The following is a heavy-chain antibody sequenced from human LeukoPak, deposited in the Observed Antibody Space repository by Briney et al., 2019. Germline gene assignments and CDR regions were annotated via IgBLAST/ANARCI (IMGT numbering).Heavy chain of an antibody. J-gene: IGHJ4*02. V-gene: IGHV4-39*07. CDR2: INYSGST. CDR1: GDSISISSHY. CDR3: ARTTTVVTRYDY. Sequence: SETLSLTCTVSGDSISISSHYWGWIRQPPGKGLEWIGTINYSGSTYYNPSLKSRVTISVDTSKNQFSLKLSSVTAADTAVYYCARTTTVVTRYDYWGQGTLVTVSS. D-gene: IGHD4-23*01.